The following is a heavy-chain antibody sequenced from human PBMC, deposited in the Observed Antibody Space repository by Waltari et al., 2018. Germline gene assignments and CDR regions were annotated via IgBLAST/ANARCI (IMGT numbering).Heavy chain of an antibody. CDR3: ARAPYDFWSHTADYYYGMDV. CDR1: GYTFTSYD. D-gene: IGHD3-3*01. V-gene: IGHV1-8*03. CDR2: MNPNSGNK. Sequence: QVQLVQSGAEVKKPGASVKVSCKASGYTFTSYDINWVRQATGQGLEWMGWMNPNSGNKGYAQKFQGRVTITRNTSISTAYMELSSLRSEDTAVYYCARAPYDFWSHTADYYYGMDVWGQGTTVTVSS. J-gene: IGHJ6*02.